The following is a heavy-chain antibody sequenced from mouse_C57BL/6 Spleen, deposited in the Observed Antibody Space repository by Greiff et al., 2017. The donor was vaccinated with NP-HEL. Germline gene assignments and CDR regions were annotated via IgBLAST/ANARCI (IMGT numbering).Heavy chain of an antibody. J-gene: IGHJ2*01. CDR2: IYPRSGNT. CDR1: GYTFTSYG. D-gene: IGHD2-4*01. Sequence: VKLQQSGAELARPGASVKLSCKASGYTFTSYGISWVKQRTGQGLEWIGEIYPRSGNTYYNEKFKGKATLTADKSSSTAYMELRSLTSEDSAVYFCARRYYDYDDYFDYWGQGTTLTVSS. V-gene: IGHV1-81*01. CDR3: ARRYYDYDDYFDY.